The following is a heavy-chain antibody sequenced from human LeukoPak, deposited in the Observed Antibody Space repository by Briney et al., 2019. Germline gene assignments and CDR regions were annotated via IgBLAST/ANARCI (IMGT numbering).Heavy chain of an antibody. CDR1: GFTFSSYW. V-gene: IGHV3-74*01. CDR3: ARAFKGYGGNSVDWFDP. CDR2: INSDGSST. Sequence: GGSLRLSCAASGFTFSSYWMHWVRQAPGKGLVWVSRINSDGSSTSYADSVKGRFTISRDNAKNTLYLQMNSLRAEDTAVYYCARAFKGYGGNSVDWFDPWGQGTLVTVSS. J-gene: IGHJ5*02. D-gene: IGHD4-17*01.